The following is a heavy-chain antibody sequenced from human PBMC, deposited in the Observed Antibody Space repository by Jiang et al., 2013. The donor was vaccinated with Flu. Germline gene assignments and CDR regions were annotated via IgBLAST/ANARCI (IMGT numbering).Heavy chain of an antibody. J-gene: IGHJ2*01. CDR2: INPSGGST. Sequence: EVKKDLGPSVKVSCKASGYTFTSYYMHWVRQAPGQGLEWMGIINPSGGSTSYAQKFQGRVTMTRDTSTSTVYMELSSLRSEDTAVYYCARLYYYYDSSGYYYGAFDLWGRGTLVTVSS. CDR3: ARLYYYYDSSGYYYGAFDL. D-gene: IGHD3-22*01. CDR1: GYTFTSYY. V-gene: IGHV1-46*01.